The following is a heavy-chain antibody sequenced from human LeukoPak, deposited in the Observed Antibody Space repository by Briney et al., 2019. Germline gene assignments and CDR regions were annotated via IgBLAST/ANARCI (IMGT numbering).Heavy chain of an antibody. CDR3: ASHTVTTAYAFDI. J-gene: IGHJ3*02. V-gene: IGHV4-59*01. CDR2: IYYSGST. CDR1: GGSISSYY. Sequence: KPSETLSLTCTVSGGSISSYYWSWIRRPPGKGLEWIGYIYYSGSTNYNPSLKSRVTISVDTSKNQFSLKLSSVTAADTAVYYCASHTVTTAYAFDIWGQGTMVTVSS. D-gene: IGHD4-17*01.